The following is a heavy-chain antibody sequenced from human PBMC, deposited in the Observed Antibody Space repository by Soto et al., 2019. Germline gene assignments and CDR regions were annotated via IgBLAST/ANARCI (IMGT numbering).Heavy chain of an antibody. Sequence: QVQLVQSGAEVKKPGSSVKVSCKASGGTFSSYSINCVRQAPGQGVEWMGVIIPIFGTANYAQKFQGRVTITADESTSTAYMELASLRSEDTAVYYCARDGGRHSGGVDYWGQGTVVTVSS. D-gene: IGHD1-26*01. V-gene: IGHV1-69*01. CDR1: GGTFSSYS. CDR2: IIPIFGTA. J-gene: IGHJ4*02. CDR3: ARDGGRHSGGVDY.